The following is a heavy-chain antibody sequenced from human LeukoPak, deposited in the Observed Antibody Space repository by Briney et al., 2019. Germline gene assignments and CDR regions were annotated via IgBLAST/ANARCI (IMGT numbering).Heavy chain of an antibody. CDR3: ARGPERTGVGTRYYYDMDV. D-gene: IGHD2-8*01. CDR2: ISYDGSNK. J-gene: IGHJ6*02. V-gene: IGHV3-30-3*01. CDR1: GFTFSSYA. Sequence: GGSLRLSCAASGFTFSSYAMHRVREAPGKGLEWVAVISYDGSNKYYADSVKGRFTISRDNSKNTLYLQMNSLRAEDTAVYYCARGPERTGVGTRYYYDMDVWGQGTTVTVSS.